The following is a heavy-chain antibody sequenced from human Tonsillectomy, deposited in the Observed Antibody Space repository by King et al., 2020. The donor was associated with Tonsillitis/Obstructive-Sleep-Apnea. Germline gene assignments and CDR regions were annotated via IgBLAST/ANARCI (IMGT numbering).Heavy chain of an antibody. V-gene: IGHV4-34*01. Sequence: VQLQQWGAGLLKPSETLSLTCAVCGGSFSDSYWTWVRQSPGKGLEWVGEVTHTGSTNYNPSLMSRVTMSVDTSKNQFSLNLRSVSAADTAVYYCARGHLETFPDYYFYYYMDVWGKGTTVTVSS. D-gene: IGHD1-14*01. J-gene: IGHJ6*03. CDR2: VTHTGST. CDR3: ARGHLETFPDYYFYYYMDV. CDR1: GGSFSDSY.